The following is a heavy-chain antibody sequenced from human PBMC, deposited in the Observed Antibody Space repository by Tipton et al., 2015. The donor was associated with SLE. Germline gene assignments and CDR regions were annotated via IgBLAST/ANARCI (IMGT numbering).Heavy chain of an antibody. CDR3: AREWGSGSSDYYMDV. D-gene: IGHD3-10*01. CDR2: IYYDGNT. CDR1: GASIGSSSSS. J-gene: IGHJ6*03. V-gene: IGHV4-39*07. Sequence: TLSLTCIVSGASIGSSSSSWAWTRQSPNKGLEWIGNIYYDGNTYYNPSLKSRVTISADTSKNQFSLKLSSVTAADTAVYYCAREWGSGSSDYYMDVWGKGTTVTVSS.